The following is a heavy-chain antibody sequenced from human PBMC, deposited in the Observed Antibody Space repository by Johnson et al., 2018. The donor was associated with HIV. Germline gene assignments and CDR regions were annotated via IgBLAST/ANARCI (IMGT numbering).Heavy chain of an antibody. J-gene: IGHJ3*02. V-gene: IGHV3-66*02. CDR2: IYTSGDT. Sequence: VQLVESGGGLVQPGGSLRLSCAASGFTATTYYMTWVRQAPRKGLEWVSLIYTSGDTFYADSVKGRFTISRDNSKNTLYLQMNSLRAEDTAVYYCARSMRAAAGTLDAFDIWGQGTMVTVSS. CDR3: ARSMRAAAGTLDAFDI. D-gene: IGHD6-13*01. CDR1: GFTATTYY.